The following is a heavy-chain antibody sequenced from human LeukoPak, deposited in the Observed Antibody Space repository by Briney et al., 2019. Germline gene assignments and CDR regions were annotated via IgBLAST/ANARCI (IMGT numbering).Heavy chain of an antibody. CDR3: AGGRPTGFRGYFDL. J-gene: IGHJ2*01. D-gene: IGHD3-10*01. Sequence: SETLSLTCAVYGGSFSGYYWSWIRQPPGKGLEWIGEINHSGSTNYNPSLKSRVTISVDTSKNQFSLKLSSVTAADTAVYYCAGGRPTGFRGYFDLWGRGTLVTVSS. CDR1: GGSFSGYY. CDR2: INHSGST. V-gene: IGHV4-34*01.